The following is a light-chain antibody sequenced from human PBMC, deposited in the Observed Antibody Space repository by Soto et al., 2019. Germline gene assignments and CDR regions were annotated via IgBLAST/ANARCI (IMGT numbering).Light chain of an antibody. CDR3: NSYTTISPPSYV. J-gene: IGLJ1*01. V-gene: IGLV2-14*01. CDR2: DDT. Sequence: QPVLTQPASVSGSPGQSITISCTGTSRDVGGFDSVSWFQQHPGKAPKLMIYDDTNRPSGVSNRFSGSKSGNTASLTISGLQAEDEADYYCNSYTTISPPSYVFGSGTKVTVL. CDR1: SRDVGGFDS.